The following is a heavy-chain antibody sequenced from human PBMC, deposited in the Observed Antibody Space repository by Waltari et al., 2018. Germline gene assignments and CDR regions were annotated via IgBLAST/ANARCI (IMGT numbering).Heavy chain of an antibody. V-gene: IGHV1-2*06. CDR1: GYTFTGYY. CDR3: ARQIRMGIAATRGDY. D-gene: IGHD6-13*01. J-gene: IGHJ4*02. CDR2: INPNSGGT. Sequence: QVQLVQSGAEVKKPGASVKVSCKASGYTFTGYYMHWVRQAPGQGLEWMGRINPNSGGTNYAQKFQGRVTMTRDTSISTAYMELSRLRSDDTAVYYCARQIRMGIAATRGDYWGQGTLVTVSS.